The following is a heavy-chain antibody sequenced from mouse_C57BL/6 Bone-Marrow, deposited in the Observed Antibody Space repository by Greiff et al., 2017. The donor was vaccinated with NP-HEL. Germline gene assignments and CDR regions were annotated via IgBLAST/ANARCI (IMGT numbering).Heavy chain of an antibody. CDR1: GFTFSSYG. CDR2: ISSGGSYT. Sequence: EVQRVESGGDLVKPGGSLKLSCAASGFTFSSYGMSWVRQTPDKRLEWVATISSGGSYTYYPDSVKGRFTISRDNAKNTLYLQMSSLKSEDTAMYYCARLGGNYPYFDYWGQGTTLTVSS. J-gene: IGHJ2*01. V-gene: IGHV5-6*01. CDR3: ARLGGNYPYFDY. D-gene: IGHD2-1*01.